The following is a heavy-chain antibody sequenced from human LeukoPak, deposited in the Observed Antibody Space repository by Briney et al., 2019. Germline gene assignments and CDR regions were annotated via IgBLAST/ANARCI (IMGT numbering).Heavy chain of an antibody. CDR2: IYYSGST. V-gene: IGHV4-59*01. Sequence: SETLSLTCTASGGSISSYYWSWIRQPPGKGLEWIGYIYYSGSTNYNPSLKSRVTISVDTSKNQFSLKLSSVTAADTAVYYCARGTSGWQYYYYCYYMDVWGKGTTVTVSS. CDR3: ARGTSGWQYYYYCYYMDV. CDR1: GGSISSYY. D-gene: IGHD6-19*01. J-gene: IGHJ6*03.